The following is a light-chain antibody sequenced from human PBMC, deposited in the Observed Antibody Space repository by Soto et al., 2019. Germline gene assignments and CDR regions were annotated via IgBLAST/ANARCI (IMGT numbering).Light chain of an antibody. CDR2: DAS. V-gene: IGKV3-11*01. Sequence: EIVLTQSPATLSLSPRERATLSCRASQIVSSLLAWYQQKSGQPPRLLISDASNRATGVPSRFSGSGSGTDFTLIISSLEPEDFAVYYCQQRSNWPLSFGGGTKVEV. J-gene: IGKJ4*01. CDR3: QQRSNWPLS. CDR1: QIVSSL.